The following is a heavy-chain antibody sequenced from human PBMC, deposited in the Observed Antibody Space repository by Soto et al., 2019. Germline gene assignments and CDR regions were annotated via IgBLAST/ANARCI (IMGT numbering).Heavy chain of an antibody. CDR1: GGTFSNYA. CDR3: ASSNMVYSSSDDTFDI. J-gene: IGHJ3*02. D-gene: IGHD6-6*01. CDR2: IIPIFGTA. Sequence: QVQLVQSGAEVKKTGSSVKVSCKASGGTFSNYAISWVRQAPGQGLEWVGGIIPIFGTANYGQKFQGRVTITADESTSTAYMELSSLRSEDTAVYYCASSNMVYSSSDDTFDIWGQGTMVTVSS. V-gene: IGHV1-69*01.